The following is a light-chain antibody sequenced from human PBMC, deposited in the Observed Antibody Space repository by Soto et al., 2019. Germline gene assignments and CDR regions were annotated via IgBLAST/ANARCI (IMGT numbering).Light chain of an antibody. CDR2: AAS. CDR3: QQSYSTPRT. J-gene: IGKJ1*01. Sequence: KMSQAPSSLSASIGDRVTITCRASQSISSYLNWYQQKPGKAPKLLIFAASSLQSGVPSRFSGSGSGTDFTLTISSLQPEDFATYYCQQSYSTPRTFAQGTKVAIK. CDR1: QSISSY. V-gene: IGKV1-39*01.